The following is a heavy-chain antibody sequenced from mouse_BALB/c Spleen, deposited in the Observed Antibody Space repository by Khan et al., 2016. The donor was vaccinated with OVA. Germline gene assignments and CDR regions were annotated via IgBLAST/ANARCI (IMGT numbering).Heavy chain of an antibody. Sequence: VELVESGPGLVAPSQSLSITCTVSGFSFNNHGVSWVRQPPGKGLEWLGVIWGDGSTNYHSALISRLSISKDNSKSQVFLKLSSLQTDDTATYYCAKGGTYFGGYFDVWGAGTTVTVSS. CDR1: GFSFNNHG. V-gene: IGHV2-3*01. J-gene: IGHJ1*01. D-gene: IGHD2-10*01. CDR2: IWGDGST. CDR3: AKGGTYFGGYFDV.